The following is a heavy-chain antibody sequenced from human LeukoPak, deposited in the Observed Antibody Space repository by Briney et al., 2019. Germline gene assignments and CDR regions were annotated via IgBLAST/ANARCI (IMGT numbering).Heavy chain of an antibody. Sequence: GGSLRLSCAASGFTFSSYAMSWVRQAPGKGLEWVSAISGSGGSTYYADSVKGRFTISRDNSKNTLYLQMNSLRAEDTAVYYCAKGPRQNIAASRAFDIWGQGTMVTVSS. CDR1: GFTFSSYA. CDR3: AKGPRQNIAASRAFDI. D-gene: IGHD6-6*01. CDR2: ISGSGGST. J-gene: IGHJ3*02. V-gene: IGHV3-23*01.